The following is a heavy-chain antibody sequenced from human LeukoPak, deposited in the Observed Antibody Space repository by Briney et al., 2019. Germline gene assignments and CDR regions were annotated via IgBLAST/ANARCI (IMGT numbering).Heavy chain of an antibody. CDR2: TYYRSKWYN. J-gene: IGHJ4*02. CDR1: GDSVSSNSAA. CDR3: ARGSQYYGGNAEFDY. V-gene: IGHV6-1*01. D-gene: IGHD4-23*01. Sequence: SQTLSLTCAISGDSVSSNSAAWNWIRQSPSRGLEWLGRTYYRSKWYNDYAVSVKSRITINPDTSKNQFSLQLNSVTPEDTAVYYCARGSQYYGGNAEFDYWGQGALVTVSS.